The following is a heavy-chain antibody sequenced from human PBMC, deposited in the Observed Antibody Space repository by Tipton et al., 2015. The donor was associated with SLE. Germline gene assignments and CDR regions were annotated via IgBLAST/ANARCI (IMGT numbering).Heavy chain of an antibody. V-gene: IGHV4-39*07. CDR3: ARKPSIAAAATVY. D-gene: IGHD6-13*01. CDR1: GGSISSSSYY. J-gene: IGHJ4*02. Sequence: LSLTCTVSGGSISSSSYYWGWIRQSPGKGLEWIGSVYYSGRTYYNPSLKSRVTISVDTSKNQFSLKLSSVTAADTAVYYCARKPSIAAAATVYWGQGTLVTVSS. CDR2: VYYSGRT.